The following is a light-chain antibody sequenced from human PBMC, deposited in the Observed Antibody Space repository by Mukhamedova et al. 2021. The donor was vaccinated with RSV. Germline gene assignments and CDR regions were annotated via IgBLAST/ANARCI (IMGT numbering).Light chain of an antibody. CDR2: DVS. V-gene: IGKV1-13*02. CDR3: QQFHRYPLT. Sequence: GMPPKLLIFDVSSLETEFPSRFSGSGSGTDFTLTINNLQPEDLATYSCQQFHRYPLTFGQGTRLEIK. J-gene: IGKJ5*01.